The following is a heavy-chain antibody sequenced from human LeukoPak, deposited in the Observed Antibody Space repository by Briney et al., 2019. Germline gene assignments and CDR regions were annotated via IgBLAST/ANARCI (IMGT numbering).Heavy chain of an antibody. Sequence: SETLSLTCAVYGGSFSGYYWSWIRQPPGKGLEWIGEINHSGSTNYNPSLKSRVTISVDTSKNQFSLKLSSVTAADTAVYYCARGGSTMIVVPQNWFDPWGQGTLVTVSS. CDR3: ARGGSTMIVVPQNWFDP. V-gene: IGHV4-34*01. CDR1: GGSFSGYY. CDR2: INHSGST. D-gene: IGHD3-22*01. J-gene: IGHJ5*02.